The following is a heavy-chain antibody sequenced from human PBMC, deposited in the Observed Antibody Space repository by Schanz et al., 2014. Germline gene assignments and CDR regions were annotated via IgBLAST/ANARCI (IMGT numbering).Heavy chain of an antibody. CDR1: GGTFSSFG. D-gene: IGHD1-26*01. CDR2: IIPILGIA. CDR3: ARGTMPGAFDI. J-gene: IGHJ3*02. V-gene: IGHV1-69*02. Sequence: QVQLVQSEAEVKKPGSSVKVSCKASGGTFSSFGINWVRQAPGQGLEWMGRIIPILGIANYAQKFQGRVTITADRSTSTAYMELSSLRSEDTAVYYCARGTMPGAFDIWGQGTMVTVSS.